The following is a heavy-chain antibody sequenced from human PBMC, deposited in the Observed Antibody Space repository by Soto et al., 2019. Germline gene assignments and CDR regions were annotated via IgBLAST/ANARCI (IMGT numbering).Heavy chain of an antibody. CDR3: AKDSPSYTTSPFYFDS. J-gene: IGHJ4*02. Sequence: GGSLRLSCAAFGFDFNKYAMTWVRQAPGKGLQWVSSITSNGDSTYYADSVKGRFTTSRDNSKNTLYLQMNSLRADDTAVFYCAKDSPSYTTSPFYFDSWGQGTLVTVSS. D-gene: IGHD2-2*02. CDR1: GFDFNKYA. V-gene: IGHV3-23*01. CDR2: ITSNGDST.